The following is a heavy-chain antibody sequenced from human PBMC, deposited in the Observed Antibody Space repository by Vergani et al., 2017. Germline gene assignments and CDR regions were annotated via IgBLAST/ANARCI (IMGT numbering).Heavy chain of an antibody. Sequence: ELQLVESGGGLVQPGGSLRPSCAASGSTVSGNYMTWVRQAPGKGLEWVSHIYLGDETYYADPVKGRVTISRDTSKNTLHLQINNLRVEDTAVFYCARGNYYGSGTYVDPWGQGTLVTVSS. CDR3: ARGNYYGSGTYVDP. CDR1: GSTVSGNY. D-gene: IGHD3-10*01. J-gene: IGHJ5*02. CDR2: IYLGDET. V-gene: IGHV3-66*02.